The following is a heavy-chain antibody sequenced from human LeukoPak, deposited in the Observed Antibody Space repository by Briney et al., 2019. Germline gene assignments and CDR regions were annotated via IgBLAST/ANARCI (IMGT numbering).Heavy chain of an antibody. D-gene: IGHD4-17*01. CDR3: AKDRDYGDYPSAYYYYMDV. Sequence: GGSLRLSCAASGFTFSSYGIHWVRQAPGKGLEWVAFIRYDGTNKWYADSVKGRFTISRDDSENTLYLQMNSLRVEDTAVYHCAKDRDYGDYPSAYYYYMDVWGKGTTVTVSS. CDR2: IRYDGTNK. CDR1: GFTFSSYG. J-gene: IGHJ6*03. V-gene: IGHV3-30*02.